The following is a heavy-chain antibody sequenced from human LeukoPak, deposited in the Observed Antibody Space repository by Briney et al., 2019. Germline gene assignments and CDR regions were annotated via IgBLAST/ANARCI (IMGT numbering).Heavy chain of an antibody. CDR1: GYFVTHHW. CDR3: ARQEVGATADAFDI. D-gene: IGHD1-26*01. Sequence: GESLKISCKGSGYFVTHHWIGWVRQMPGKGLEWMGIIYPGDSDTRYSPSFQGQVTISADKSISTAYLQWSSLKASDTAMYYCARQEVGATADAFDIWGQGTMVTVSS. V-gene: IGHV5-51*01. J-gene: IGHJ3*02. CDR2: IYPGDSDT.